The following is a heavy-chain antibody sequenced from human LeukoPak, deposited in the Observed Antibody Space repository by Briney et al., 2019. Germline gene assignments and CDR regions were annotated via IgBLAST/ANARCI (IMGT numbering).Heavy chain of an antibody. Sequence: ASVKVSCKASGYTFTSYYMHWVRQAPGQGLEWMGIINPSGGSTSYAQKFQGRVTMTRDMSTSTVYMELCSLRSEDTAVYYFSRDRVVATITQGDYWGKEPWSPSPQ. CDR2: INPSGGST. CDR1: GYTFTSYY. V-gene: IGHV1-46*01. CDR3: SRDRVVATITQGDY. D-gene: IGHD5-12*01. J-gene: IGHJ4*01.